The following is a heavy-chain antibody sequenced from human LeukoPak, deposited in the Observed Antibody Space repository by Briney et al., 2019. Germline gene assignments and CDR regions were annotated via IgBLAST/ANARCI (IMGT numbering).Heavy chain of an antibody. CDR1: GYTFTSYD. Sequence: GASVKVSCKASGYTFTSYDINWVRQATGQGLEWMGWMNPSSGNTGYAQKFQGRVTMTRNTSISTAYMELSSLRSEDTAVYYCARGGYYYDSSGYYARYYYYYMDVWGKGTTVTVSS. CDR3: ARGGYYYDSSGYYARYYYYYMDV. CDR2: MNPSSGNT. V-gene: IGHV1-8*01. D-gene: IGHD3-22*01. J-gene: IGHJ6*03.